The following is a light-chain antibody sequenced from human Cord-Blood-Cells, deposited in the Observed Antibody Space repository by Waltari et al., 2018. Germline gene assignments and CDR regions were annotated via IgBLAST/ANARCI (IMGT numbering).Light chain of an antibody. CDR3: QQYNSYPYT. J-gene: IGKJ2*01. V-gene: IGKV1-5*01. CDR1: QSISSW. Sequence: DIQMTQSPSTLSASVGDRVTITCRASQSISSWLAWYQQKPGKAPKLLIYDASSLKSGVPSRFSGRGSGTEFTLTISSLQPDDFATYYCQQYNSYPYTFGQGTKLEIK. CDR2: DAS.